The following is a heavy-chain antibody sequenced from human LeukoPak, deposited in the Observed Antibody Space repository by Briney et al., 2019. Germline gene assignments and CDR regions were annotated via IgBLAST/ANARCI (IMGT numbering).Heavy chain of an antibody. J-gene: IGHJ6*02. CDR1: GYTFTGYY. V-gene: IGHV1-2*02. CDR3: ARDGSWLRSTGAMDV. Sequence: GASVKVSCKASGYTFTGYYMHWVRQAPGQGLEWMGWINPNSGGTNYAQKFQGRVTMTRDTSISTAYMELSRLRSDDTAVYYCARDGSWLRSTGAMDVWGQGTTVTVSS. CDR2: INPNSGGT. D-gene: IGHD5-12*01.